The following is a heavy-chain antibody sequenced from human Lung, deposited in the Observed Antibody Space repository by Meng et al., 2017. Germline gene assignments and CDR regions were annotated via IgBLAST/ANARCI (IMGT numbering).Heavy chain of an antibody. J-gene: IGHJ5*02. CDR1: GYPFTQDA. Sequence: QVQLVQSGAEVKKPGASVKVSCRTYGYPFTQDAVHWVRQAPGQRLEWMGWMYTNNGNTKSSQKFQGRVTMTRDTSASTAYMELSSLRSADTAVYYCARGDYGGWPDPWGQGTLVTVSS. D-gene: IGHD4-17*01. CDR2: MYTNNGNT. V-gene: IGHV1-3*04. CDR3: ARGDYGGWPDP.